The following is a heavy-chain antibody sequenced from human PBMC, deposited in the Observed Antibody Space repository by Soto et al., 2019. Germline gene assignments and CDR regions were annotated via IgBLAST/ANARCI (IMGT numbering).Heavy chain of an antibody. V-gene: IGHV4-59*08. Sequence: SETLSLTCTVSGGSISSYYWSWIRQPPGKGLEWIGYMYYGGSPDHNPSLQSRVTILVDTSKNQFSLKLSSVTAADTAVYFCARQVGDYYFDYWGPGTLVTVSS. CDR2: MYYGGSP. J-gene: IGHJ4*02. D-gene: IGHD4-17*01. CDR1: GGSISSYY. CDR3: ARQVGDYYFDY.